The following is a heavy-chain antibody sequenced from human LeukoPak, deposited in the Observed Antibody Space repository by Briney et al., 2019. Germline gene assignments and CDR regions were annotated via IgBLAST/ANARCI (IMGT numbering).Heavy chain of an antibody. Sequence: PSETLSLTCTVSGGSISSYYWSWIRQPAGKGLEWIGRIYTSGSTNYNPSLKSRVTMSVDTSKNQFSLKLSSVTAADTAVYYCARDLGPQVIYASDIWGQGTMVTVSS. J-gene: IGHJ3*02. CDR2: IYTSGST. D-gene: IGHD2-21*01. CDR3: ARDLGPQVIYASDI. CDR1: GGSISSYY. V-gene: IGHV4-4*07.